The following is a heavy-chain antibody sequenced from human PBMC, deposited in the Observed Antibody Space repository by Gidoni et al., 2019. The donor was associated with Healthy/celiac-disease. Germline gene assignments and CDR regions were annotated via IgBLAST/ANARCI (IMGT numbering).Heavy chain of an antibody. J-gene: IGHJ5*02. CDR1: GYTFTSYG. CDR2: ISAYNGNT. D-gene: IGHD2-2*01. Sequence: QVQLVQSGAEVKKPGASVKVSCKASGYTFTSYGISWVRQAPGQGLEWMGWISAYNGNTNYAQKLQGRVTMTTDTSTSTAYMELRSLRSDDTAVYYCAREFGGGDCSSTSCYLNWFDPWGQGTLVTVSS. CDR3: AREFGGGDCSSTSCYLNWFDP. V-gene: IGHV1-18*01.